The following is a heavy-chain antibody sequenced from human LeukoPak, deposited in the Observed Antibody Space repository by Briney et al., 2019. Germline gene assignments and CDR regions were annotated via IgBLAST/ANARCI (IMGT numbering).Heavy chain of an antibody. Sequence: GGSLRLSCAASGFTFSSYAMNWVRQAPGKGLEWVSAIGGSGGSTYYADSVKGRFTISRDNSKNTLYLQMNSLRAEDTAVYYCANRYCSGGSCYLDYWGQGTLVTVSS. J-gene: IGHJ4*02. CDR1: GFTFSSYA. CDR2: IGGSGGST. V-gene: IGHV3-23*01. CDR3: ANRYCSGGSCYLDY. D-gene: IGHD2-15*01.